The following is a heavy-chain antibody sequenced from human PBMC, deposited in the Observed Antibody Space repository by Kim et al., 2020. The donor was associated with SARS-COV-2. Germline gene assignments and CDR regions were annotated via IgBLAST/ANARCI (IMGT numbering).Heavy chain of an antibody. D-gene: IGHD2-8*01. CDR3: ARGDFCPKGVCQSHGMDV. CDR2: ISSSGSYI. CDR1: GFTFNTYS. V-gene: IGHV3-21*01. Sequence: GGSLRLSCAASGFTFNTYSMNWVRQAPGKGLEWVSYISSSGSYIYYADSVKGRFTISRDNAQKSLFMQMSSLRAEDTALYYCARGDFCPKGVCQSHGMDVLGQGTTVTVSS. J-gene: IGHJ6*02.